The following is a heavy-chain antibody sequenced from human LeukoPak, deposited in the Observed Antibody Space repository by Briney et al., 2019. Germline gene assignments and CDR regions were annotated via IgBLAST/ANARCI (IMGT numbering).Heavy chain of an antibody. CDR3: ATYYFDRSGFYHDY. V-gene: IGHV4-39*07. CDR2: IYYSVNT. Sequence: SETLSLTCTVSGGSISSSSYYWGWIRQPPGKGLEWIGSIYYSVNTYYNPSLKSRVTISVDTSKNQFSLKLSSVTAADTAVYYCATYYFDRSGFYHDYWGQGTLVTVSS. CDR1: GGSISSSSYY. J-gene: IGHJ4*02. D-gene: IGHD3-22*01.